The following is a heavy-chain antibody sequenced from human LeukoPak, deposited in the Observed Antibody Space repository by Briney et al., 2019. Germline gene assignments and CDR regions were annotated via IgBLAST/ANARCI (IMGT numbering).Heavy chain of an antibody. CDR3: SRDQILGYRSGGSCPPDAFDI. CDR2: IKKDGSEK. J-gene: IGHJ3*02. D-gene: IGHD2-15*01. CDR1: GFTFSSYW. Sequence: PEGSLRLSCAASGFTFSSYWMSWGRQAPGKGLEWVANIKKDGSEKYYVDSVKGRFTISRDNAKNSVYLQMNSLRAQDTAVYYCSRDQILGYRSGGSCPPDAFDIWGQGTMVTVSS. V-gene: IGHV3-7*01.